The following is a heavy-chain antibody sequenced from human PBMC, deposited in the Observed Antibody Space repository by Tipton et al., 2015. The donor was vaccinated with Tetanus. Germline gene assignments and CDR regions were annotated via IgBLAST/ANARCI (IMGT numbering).Heavy chain of an antibody. CDR2: ISGSGGST. Sequence: SLRLSCAASGFTFSSYAMSWVRQAPGKGLEWVSAISGSGGSTYYADSVKGRFTISRDNSKNTLYLQMNSLRAEDTAVYYCAKGEPGDPLRSWYFDLWGRGTLVTVSS. D-gene: IGHD1-26*01. CDR1: GFTFSSYA. CDR3: AKGEPGDPLRSWYFDL. J-gene: IGHJ2*01. V-gene: IGHV3-23*01.